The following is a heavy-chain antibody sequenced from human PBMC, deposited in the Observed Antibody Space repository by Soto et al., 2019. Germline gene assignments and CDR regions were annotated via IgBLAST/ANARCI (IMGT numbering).Heavy chain of an antibody. CDR2: ISGSGGST. CDR1: GFTFSSYA. D-gene: IGHD6-13*01. Sequence: GESLKISCAASGFTFSSYAMSWVRQAPGKGLEWVSAISGSGGSTYYADSVKGRFTISRDNSKNTLYLQMNSLRAEDTAVYYCAKMGVREASSWPGLFDPWGQGTLVTVSS. V-gene: IGHV3-23*01. CDR3: AKMGVREASSWPGLFDP. J-gene: IGHJ5*02.